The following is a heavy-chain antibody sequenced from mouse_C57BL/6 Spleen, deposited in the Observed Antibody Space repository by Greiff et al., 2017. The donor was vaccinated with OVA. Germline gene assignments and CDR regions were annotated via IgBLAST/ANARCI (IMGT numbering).Heavy chain of an antibody. Sequence: LVESGAELVRPGASVKLSCKASGYTFTDYYINWVKQRPGQGLEWIARIYPGSGNTYYNEKFKGKATLTAEKSSSTAYLQLSSLTSEDSAVYFCARSYGNYYAMDYWGQGTSVTVSS. CDR2: IYPGSGNT. J-gene: IGHJ4*01. CDR3: ARSYGNYYAMDY. D-gene: IGHD2-1*01. CDR1: GYTFTDYY. V-gene: IGHV1-76*01.